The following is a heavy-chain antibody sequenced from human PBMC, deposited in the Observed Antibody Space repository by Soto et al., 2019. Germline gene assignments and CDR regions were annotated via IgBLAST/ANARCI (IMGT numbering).Heavy chain of an antibody. CDR1: GFTFSSYA. CDR2: ISGSGGST. Sequence: EVQLLESGGGLVQPGGSLRLSCAASGFTFSSYAMSWVRQAPGKGLEWVSAISGSGGSTYYADSVKGRFTISRDNSKNTLYLQMNSLRAEDTAVYYCAKDLTPDYGDYPDAFDIWGQGTMVTVSS. CDR3: AKDLTPDYGDYPDAFDI. V-gene: IGHV3-23*01. D-gene: IGHD4-17*01. J-gene: IGHJ3*02.